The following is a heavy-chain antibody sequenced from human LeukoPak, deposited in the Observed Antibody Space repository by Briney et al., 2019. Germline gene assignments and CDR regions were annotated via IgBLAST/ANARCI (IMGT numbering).Heavy chain of an antibody. CDR3: ARAPGSPDYGEHYFDY. CDR1: GFTFSNVW. Sequence: GGSLRLSCAVSGFTFSNVWMSWVRQAPGKGLEWVGRIRRKTDGGTTDYPAPVKGRFTISRDNSKNTLYLQMNSLRAEDTAVYYCARAPGSPDYGEHYFDYWGQGTLVTVSS. D-gene: IGHD4-17*01. CDR2: IRRKTDGGTT. V-gene: IGHV3-15*01. J-gene: IGHJ4*02.